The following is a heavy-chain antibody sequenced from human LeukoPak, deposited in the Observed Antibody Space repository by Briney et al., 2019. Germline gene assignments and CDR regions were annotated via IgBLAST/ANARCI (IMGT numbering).Heavy chain of an antibody. D-gene: IGHD3-22*01. CDR2: MYYSGST. J-gene: IGHJ5*02. CDR3: ARPYYYDSRIDP. CDR1: GGSISSGDYY. Sequence: SQTLSLTCTVSGGSISSGDYYWSWIRQPPGTGLEWIAYMYYSGSTYYNPSLKSRVTMSADTSKNQLSLKLSSVTAADTAVYYCARPYYYDSRIDPWGQGILVTVSS. V-gene: IGHV4-30-4*01.